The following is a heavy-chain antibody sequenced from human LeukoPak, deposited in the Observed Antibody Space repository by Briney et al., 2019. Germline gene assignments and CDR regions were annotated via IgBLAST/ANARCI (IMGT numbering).Heavy chain of an antibody. CDR3: ARDSGDTVTPSRPSFDY. Sequence: GGSLRLSCAASEFTFSDYWMSWVRQAPGEGLECVANIKQDGSEKYYVDSVKGRSTIPRDNAENSLYLKMNSLRAEDTAVYYCARDSGDTVTPSRPSFDYWGQGTLVTVSS. V-gene: IGHV3-7*01. J-gene: IGHJ4*02. D-gene: IGHD4-11*01. CDR1: EFTFSDYW. CDR2: IKQDGSEK.